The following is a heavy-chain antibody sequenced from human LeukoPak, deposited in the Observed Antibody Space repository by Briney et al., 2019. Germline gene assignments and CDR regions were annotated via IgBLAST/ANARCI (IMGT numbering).Heavy chain of an antibody. Sequence: SETLSLTCTVSGGSISSGGYYWSWIRQPPGKGLEWIGEINHSGSTNYNPSLKSRVTISVDTSKNQFSLKLSSVTAADTAVYYCARARVDDAFDIWGQGTMVTVSS. D-gene: IGHD3-3*01. V-gene: IGHV4-39*07. CDR3: ARARVDDAFDI. J-gene: IGHJ3*02. CDR1: GGSISSGGYY. CDR2: INHSGST.